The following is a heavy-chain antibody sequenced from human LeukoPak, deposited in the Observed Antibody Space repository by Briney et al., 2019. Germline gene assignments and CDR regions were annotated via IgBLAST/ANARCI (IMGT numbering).Heavy chain of an antibody. CDR2: ISGSGGSS. CDR1: GFTFSSYA. J-gene: IGHJ4*02. V-gene: IGHV3-23*01. D-gene: IGHD1-26*01. Sequence: QSGGSLRLSCAASGFTFSSYAMSWVRQAPGKGLEWVSAISGSGGSSYCADSVKGRFTLSRDNSKNTLYLRMNSLRAAGTAVYYCAKGYSGRYLGDWYLDYWGQGTLVTVSS. CDR3: AKGYSGRYLGDWYLDY.